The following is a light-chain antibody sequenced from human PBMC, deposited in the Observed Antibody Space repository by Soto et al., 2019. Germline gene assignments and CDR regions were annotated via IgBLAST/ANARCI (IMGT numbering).Light chain of an antibody. CDR3: QQYGSSPPYT. J-gene: IGKJ2*01. Sequence: EIVLTQSPGTLSLSPGERATLSCRASQSVSSSYLAWYQQKPGQAPRLLIYGASSRATGIPDRFSGSGSGTDFTLTISRLEPEDLAVYYCQQYGSSPPYTFDQGTKLEIK. V-gene: IGKV3-20*01. CDR1: QSVSSSY. CDR2: GAS.